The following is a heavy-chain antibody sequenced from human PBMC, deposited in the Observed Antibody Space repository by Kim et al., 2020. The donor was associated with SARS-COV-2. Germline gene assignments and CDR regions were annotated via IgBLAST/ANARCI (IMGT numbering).Heavy chain of an antibody. CDR2: INVGYGNT. CDR1: GYTFTSYA. V-gene: IGHV1-3*01. Sequence: ASVKVSCKASGYTFTSYAMHWVRKAPGQGLEWMGWINVGYGNTRYLQKFQGRVTITRDTSASTAYMELSGLRSEDTAVYFCARDGTTRNGGYYFDYWGQGALVSVSS. J-gene: IGHJ4*02. D-gene: IGHD1-1*01. CDR3: ARDGTTRNGGYYFDY.